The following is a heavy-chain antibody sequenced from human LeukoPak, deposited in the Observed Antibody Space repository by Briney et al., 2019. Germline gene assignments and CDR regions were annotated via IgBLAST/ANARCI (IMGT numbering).Heavy chain of an antibody. J-gene: IGHJ4*02. CDR3: ARVGGYDSFAFDY. CDR2: ISYDGSNK. D-gene: IGHD5-12*01. Sequence: PGRSLRLSCAASGFTFSSYAMHWVRQAPGKGLKWVAVISYDGSNKYYADSVKGRFTVSRDNSKNTLYLQMNSLRAEDTAVYYCARVGGYDSFAFDYWGQGTLVTVSS. V-gene: IGHV3-30-3*01. CDR1: GFTFSSYA.